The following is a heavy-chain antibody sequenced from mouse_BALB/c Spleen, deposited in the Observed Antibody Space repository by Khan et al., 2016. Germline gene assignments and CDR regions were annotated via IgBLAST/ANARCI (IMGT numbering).Heavy chain of an antibody. J-gene: IGHJ4*01. D-gene: IGHD1-3*01. CDR3: AIEYNCAMDY. CDR1: GYTFTNYG. V-gene: IGHV9-3-1*01. CDR2: INTYTGEP. Sequence: QIQLVQSGPELKKPGETVKISCKASGYTFTNYGMNWVKQAPGKGLKWMGWINTYTGEPTYADDFKGRFAFSLETSASTAHLQINNLKNEDTATXFCAIEYNCAMDYWWQGTSVTASS.